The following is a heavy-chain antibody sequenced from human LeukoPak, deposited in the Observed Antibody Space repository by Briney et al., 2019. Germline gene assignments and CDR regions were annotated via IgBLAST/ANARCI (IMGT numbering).Heavy chain of an antibody. Sequence: PGGSLRLSCAASGFTFSSYWMSWVRQAPGKGLECVAKIKEDGSEKHYVDSVKGRFTISRDNTKNSLYLQMNSLRAEDTAIYYCVKGLDDYGANPFDYWGQGTLVTVSS. D-gene: IGHD4-23*01. J-gene: IGHJ4*02. CDR1: GFTFSSYW. CDR3: VKGLDDYGANPFDY. V-gene: IGHV3-7*03. CDR2: IKEDGSEK.